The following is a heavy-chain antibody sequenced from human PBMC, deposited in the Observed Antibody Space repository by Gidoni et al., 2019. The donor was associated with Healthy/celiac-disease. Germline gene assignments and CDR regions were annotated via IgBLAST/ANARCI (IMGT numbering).Heavy chain of an antibody. D-gene: IGHD2-8*01. J-gene: IGHJ5*02. V-gene: IGHV4-34*01. CDR2: INHSGST. CDR1: GGSFSGYY. CDR3: ATMVYEDWFDP. Sequence: QVQLQQWGAGLLTPSETLSLTCAVYGGSFSGYYWSWIRQPPGKGLEWIGEINHSGSTNYNPSLKSRVTISVDTSKNQFSLKLSSVTAADTAVYYCATMVYEDWFDPWGQGTLVTVSS.